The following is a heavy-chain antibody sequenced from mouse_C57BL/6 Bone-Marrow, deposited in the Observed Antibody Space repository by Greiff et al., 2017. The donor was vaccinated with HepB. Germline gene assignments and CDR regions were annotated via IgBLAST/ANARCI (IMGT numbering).Heavy chain of an antibody. D-gene: IGHD2-3*01. Sequence: VKLQESGAELVKPGASVKMSCKASGYTFTTYPIEWMKQNHGKSLEWIGNFHPDNDDTKYNEKFKGKATLTVEKSSSTVYLELSRLTSDDSAVYYCARSDDGYSFYFDYWGQGTTLTVSA. CDR1: GYTFTTYP. CDR3: ARSDDGYSFYFDY. CDR2: FHPDNDDT. J-gene: IGHJ2*01. V-gene: IGHV1-47*01.